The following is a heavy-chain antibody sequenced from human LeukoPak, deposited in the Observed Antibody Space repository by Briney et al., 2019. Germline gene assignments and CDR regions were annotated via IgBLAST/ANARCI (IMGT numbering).Heavy chain of an antibody. CDR3: AREVGGSIAAAENYFDY. V-gene: IGHV3-48*01. Sequence: GGSLRLSCAASGFTFSSYSMNCVRRAPGKGQEWVSYISGSGSAMYYADSVKGRFTISRDNAKNSLYLQMNSLRAEDTAVYYCAREVGGSIAAAENYFDYWGQGTLVTVSS. D-gene: IGHD6-13*01. CDR1: GFTFSSYS. CDR2: ISGSGSAM. J-gene: IGHJ4*02.